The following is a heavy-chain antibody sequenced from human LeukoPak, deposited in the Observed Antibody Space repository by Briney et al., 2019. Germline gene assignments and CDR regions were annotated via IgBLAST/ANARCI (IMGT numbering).Heavy chain of an antibody. D-gene: IGHD4-23*01. Sequence: ASVKVSCKASGYTFTSYGISWVRQAPGQGLEWMGWISAYNGNTNYAQKLQGRVTMTTDTSTSTAYMELRSLRSDDRAVYYCAREPRFDYGGNSGIDYWGQGTLVTVSS. CDR1: GYTFTSYG. V-gene: IGHV1-18*01. J-gene: IGHJ4*02. CDR2: ISAYNGNT. CDR3: AREPRFDYGGNSGIDY.